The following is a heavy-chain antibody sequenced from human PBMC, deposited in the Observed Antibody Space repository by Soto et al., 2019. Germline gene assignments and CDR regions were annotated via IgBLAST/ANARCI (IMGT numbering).Heavy chain of an antibody. D-gene: IGHD6-6*01. Sequence: QVQLVQSGAEVKKPGASVKVSCKASGYTFTSYDINWVRQATGQGLEWMGWMNPNSGNTGYAQKFQVRFTMTRNTSISTAYMERSSLRSEDTAVYYCARVPRRAARAGRVYYFDYWGQGTLVTVSS. CDR1: GYTFTSYD. J-gene: IGHJ4*02. CDR3: ARVPRRAARAGRVYYFDY. V-gene: IGHV1-8*01. CDR2: MNPNSGNT.